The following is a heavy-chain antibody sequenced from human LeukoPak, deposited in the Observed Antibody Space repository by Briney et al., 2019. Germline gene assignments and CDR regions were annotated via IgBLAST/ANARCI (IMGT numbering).Heavy chain of an antibody. CDR2: ISSGSSYI. Sequence: GGSLRLSCAASGFTFSSYSMNWVSQAPGKGMEWVSSISSGSSYIYYADSVKGRFTISRDNAKNSLYLQMNSLRAEDTAVYYCAREGSIVVVPAASDYWGQGTLVTVSS. CDR1: GFTFSSYS. V-gene: IGHV3-21*01. J-gene: IGHJ4*02. CDR3: AREGSIVVVPAASDY. D-gene: IGHD2-2*01.